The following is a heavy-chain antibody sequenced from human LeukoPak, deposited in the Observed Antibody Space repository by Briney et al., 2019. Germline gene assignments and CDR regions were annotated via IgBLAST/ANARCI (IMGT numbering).Heavy chain of an antibody. J-gene: IGHJ4*02. D-gene: IGHD7-27*01. CDR3: ARDGPNWGREDY. CDR2: IIPIFGTA. V-gene: IGHV1-69*13. Sequence: SVKVSCKASGGTFSSYAISWVRQAPGQGLEWMGGIIPIFGTANYAQKFQGRVTITADESTSTAYMELSSLRSEDTAVYYRARDGPNWGREDYWGQGTLVTVSS. CDR1: GGTFSSYA.